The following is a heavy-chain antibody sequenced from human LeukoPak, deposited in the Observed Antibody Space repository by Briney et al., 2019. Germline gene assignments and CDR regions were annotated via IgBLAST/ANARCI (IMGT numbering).Heavy chain of an antibody. CDR1: GGSISSSSYY. CDR2: IYYSGST. Sequence: SETLSLTCTVSGGSISSSSYYWGWIRQPPGTGLEWIGSIYYSGSTYYNPSLKSRVTISVDTSKNQFSLKLSSVTAADTAVYYCASRISYGSRFNYWGQGTLVTVSS. J-gene: IGHJ4*02. D-gene: IGHD5-18*01. V-gene: IGHV4-39*01. CDR3: ASRISYGSRFNY.